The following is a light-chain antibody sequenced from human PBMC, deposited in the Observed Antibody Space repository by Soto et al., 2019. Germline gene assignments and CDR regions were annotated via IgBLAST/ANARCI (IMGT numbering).Light chain of an antibody. CDR2: EVS. Sequence: QSVLTQPASVSGSPGQSITISCTETSSDVGSYNLVSWYQQRPGRAPKLLIYEVSQRPSGVSNRFSGSKSGNTFSLTISGLQAEDEADYYCAYARSNTHVVFGGGTNVTVL. V-gene: IGLV2-23*02. CDR3: CAYARSNTHVV. J-gene: IGLJ2*01. CDR1: SSDVGSYNL.